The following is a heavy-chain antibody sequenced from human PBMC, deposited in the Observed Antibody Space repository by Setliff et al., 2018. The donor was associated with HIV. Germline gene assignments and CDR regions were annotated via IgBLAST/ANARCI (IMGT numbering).Heavy chain of an antibody. CDR2: IFPLDSET. J-gene: IGHJ6*04. CDR3: TRHPLQPEVSGYFYLMDV. Sequence: GESLKISCKGPEYFFRTSWIGWVHQLPGKGLEWVAIIFPLDSETRYNPSLEGHVTISVDKSINTAYLQWSSLRASDTAIYYCTRHPLQPEVSGYFYLMDVWGTGTTVTVSS. CDR1: EYFFRTSW. V-gene: IGHV5-51*07. D-gene: IGHD3-9*01.